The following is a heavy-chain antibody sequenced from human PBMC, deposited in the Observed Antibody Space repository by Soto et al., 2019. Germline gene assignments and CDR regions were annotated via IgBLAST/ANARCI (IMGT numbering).Heavy chain of an antibody. Sequence: EVQLVESGGGLVKPGGSLRLSCAASEFTFSSYSMNWVRQAPGKGLEWVSSISNSGSYIYYADSVRGGFIISRDNAKNSLYLQMDSRRTADTAVYYCARGECSGGSCIYIFDFHMDVWGKGTTVSVSS. D-gene: IGHD2-15*01. CDR2: ISNSGSYI. CDR1: EFTFSSYS. V-gene: IGHV3-21*01. CDR3: ARGECSGGSCIYIFDFHMDV. J-gene: IGHJ6*03.